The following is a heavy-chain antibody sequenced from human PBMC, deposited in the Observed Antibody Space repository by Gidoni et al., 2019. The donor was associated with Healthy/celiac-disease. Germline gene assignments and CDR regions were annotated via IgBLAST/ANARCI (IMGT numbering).Heavy chain of an antibody. Sequence: EVQLVESGGGLVKPRGSLRLSCAASGFTFRNAWMSWVRQAPGKGLEWVGRIKSKTDGGTTDYAAPVKGRFTISRDDSKNTLYLQMNSLKTEDTAVYYGTTGEVVAATHYYYGMDVWGQGTTVTVSS. CDR3: TTGEVVAATHYYYGMDV. CDR2: IKSKTDGGTT. D-gene: IGHD2-15*01. V-gene: IGHV3-15*01. J-gene: IGHJ6*02. CDR1: GFTFRNAW.